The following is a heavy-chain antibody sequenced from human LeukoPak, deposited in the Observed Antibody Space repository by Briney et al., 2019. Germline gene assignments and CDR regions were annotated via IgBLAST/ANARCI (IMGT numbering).Heavy chain of an antibody. CDR2: IWCDGSNK. V-gene: IGHV3-33*01. J-gene: IGHJ6*03. Sequence: GGSLRLSCAASGFTFSSYGMHWVRQAPGKGLGWVAVIWCDGSNKYYADSVKGRFTISRDNSKNTLYLQMNSLRAEDTAVYYCARDPLKYYYYMDVWGKGTTVTVSS. D-gene: IGHD4/OR15-4a*01. CDR1: GFTFSSYG. CDR3: ARDPLKYYYYMDV.